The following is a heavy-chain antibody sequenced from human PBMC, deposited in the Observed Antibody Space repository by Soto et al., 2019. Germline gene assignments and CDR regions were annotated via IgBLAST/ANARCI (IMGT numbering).Heavy chain of an antibody. CDR3: AAGGHGAFDI. D-gene: IGHD1-26*01. V-gene: IGHV1-69*02. Sequence: QVQLVQSGAEVKKPGSSVKVSCKASGATFSSYTISWVRQAPGQGLEWMGRIIPILDIANYAQKCQGRVTITADKSTSTAYMALSSRRSEDTAVYYCAAGGHGAFDIWGQGTMVTVSS. CDR2: IIPILDIA. CDR1: GATFSSYT. J-gene: IGHJ3*02.